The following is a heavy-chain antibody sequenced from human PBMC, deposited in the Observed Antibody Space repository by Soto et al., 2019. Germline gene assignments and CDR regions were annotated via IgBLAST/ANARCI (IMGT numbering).Heavy chain of an antibody. V-gene: IGHV4-31*03. CDR3: ARGDCSGRRCYGAY. D-gene: IGHD2-15*01. J-gene: IGHJ4*02. CDR1: GGSINSGGFY. Sequence: SETLSLTCTVSGGSINSGGFYWSWIRQHPGKGLEWIGYIYHSGSTNYNPSLKSRVTISVDKSKKQFSLNLTSVTAADQAVYYCARGDCSGRRCYGAYGGQETLVTVSS. CDR2: IYHSGST.